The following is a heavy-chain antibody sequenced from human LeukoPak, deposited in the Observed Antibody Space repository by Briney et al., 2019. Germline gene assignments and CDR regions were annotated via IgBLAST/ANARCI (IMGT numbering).Heavy chain of an antibody. V-gene: IGHV3-30*18. CDR3: AKDQYVSPPYCSSTSCPYYYYGMDV. D-gene: IGHD2-2*01. CDR2: ISYDGSNK. J-gene: IGHJ6*02. CDR1: GFTFSSYG. Sequence: GESLRLSCAASGFTFSSYGMHWVRQAPGKGLEWVAVISYDGSNKYYADSVKGRFTIFRDNSKNTLYLQMNSLRAEDTAVYYCAKDQYVSPPYCSSTSCPYYYYGMDVWGQGTTVTVSS.